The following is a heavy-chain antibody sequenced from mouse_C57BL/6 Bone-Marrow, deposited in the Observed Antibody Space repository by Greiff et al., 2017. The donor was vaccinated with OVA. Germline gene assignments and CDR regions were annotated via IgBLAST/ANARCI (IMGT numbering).Heavy chain of an antibody. CDR1: GFTFSDYY. CDR2: ISNGGGST. Sequence: EVKVEESGGGLVQPGGSLKLSCAASGFTFSDYYMYWVRQTPEKRLEWVAYISNGGGSTYYPDTVKGRFTISRDNAKNTLYLQMSRLKSEDTAMYYCARNGLRAWFAYWGQGTLVTVSA. CDR3: ARNGLRAWFAY. D-gene: IGHD3-1*01. V-gene: IGHV5-12*01. J-gene: IGHJ3*01.